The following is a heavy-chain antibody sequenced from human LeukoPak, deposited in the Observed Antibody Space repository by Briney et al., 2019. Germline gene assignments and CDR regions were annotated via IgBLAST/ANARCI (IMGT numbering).Heavy chain of an antibody. D-gene: IGHD2/OR15-2a*01. CDR1: GDSVSSNSAA. J-gene: IGHJ2*01. CDR2: TYYRSKWYN. CDR3: ARGKWKLLSHYWCFDL. Sequence: SQTLSITCAISGDSVSSNSAAWNWIRQSPSRGLEWLGRTYYRSKWYNDYAVSVKSRITINPDTSKNQFSLQLNSVTPEDTAVYYCARGKWKLLSHYWCFDLWGRGTLVTVSS. V-gene: IGHV6-1*01.